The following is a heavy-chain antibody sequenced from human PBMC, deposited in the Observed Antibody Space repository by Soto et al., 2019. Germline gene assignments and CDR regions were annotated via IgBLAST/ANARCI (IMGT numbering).Heavy chain of an antibody. Sequence: ASVKVSCKASGYTFTNYGISWVRQAPGQGLEWLGWISTYNGDRDFAQKVQGRVTMTTDTSTTTAYMELRSLRSNDTAVYYCARSRAGGTWEQYPSFYFDYWGQGALVTVSS. V-gene: IGHV1-18*01. CDR1: GYTFTNYG. CDR2: ISTYNGDR. J-gene: IGHJ4*02. CDR3: ARSRAGGTWEQYPSFYFDY. D-gene: IGHD1-26*01.